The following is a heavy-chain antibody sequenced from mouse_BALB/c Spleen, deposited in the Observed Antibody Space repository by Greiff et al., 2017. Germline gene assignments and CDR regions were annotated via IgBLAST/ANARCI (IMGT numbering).Heavy chain of an antibody. D-gene: IGHD2-3*01. CDR2: IDPANGNT. Sequence: VQLQQSGAELVKPGASVKLSCTASGFNIKDTYMHWVKQRPEQGLEWIGRIDPANGNTKYDPKFQGKATITADTSSNTAYLQLSSLTSEDTAVYYCARRMILSNPYAMDYWGQGTSVTVSS. V-gene: IGHV14-3*02. J-gene: IGHJ4*01. CDR1: GFNIKDTY. CDR3: ARRMILSNPYAMDY.